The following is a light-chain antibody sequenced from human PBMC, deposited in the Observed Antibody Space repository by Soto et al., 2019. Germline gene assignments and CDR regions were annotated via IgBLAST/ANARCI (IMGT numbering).Light chain of an antibody. J-gene: IGKJ5*01. Sequence: EVELTQSPATLSLSPGETATLSCRASQNVDKFLAWYQQRPGQPPRLLIFDASTRATGVPARFSGSGSGTEFTLTVSSLQSEGIAVYFCQQYNNWPPNFGQGTRLEIK. V-gene: IGKV3-15*01. CDR3: QQYNNWPPN. CDR2: DAS. CDR1: QNVDKF.